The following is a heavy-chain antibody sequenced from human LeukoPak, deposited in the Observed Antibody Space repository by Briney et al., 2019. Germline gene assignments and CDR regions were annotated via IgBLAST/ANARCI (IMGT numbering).Heavy chain of an antibody. CDR1: GYTFTSHG. CDR3: AKGPAPRLGEFSYHALVDY. Sequence: VASVKVSCKASGYTFTSHGLSWARQAPGQGLEWMGWISIYSGNTNYAQKFQDRISMTTDTSTSTAYMELRSLKSDDTAVYYCAKGPAPRLGEFSYHALVDYWGQGTLVTVSS. V-gene: IGHV1-18*01. J-gene: IGHJ4*02. CDR2: ISIYSGNT. D-gene: IGHD3-16*02.